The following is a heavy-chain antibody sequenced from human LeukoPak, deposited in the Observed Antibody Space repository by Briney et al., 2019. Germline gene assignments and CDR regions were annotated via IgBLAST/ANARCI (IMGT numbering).Heavy chain of an antibody. D-gene: IGHD3-9*01. CDR2: ISAYNGNT. Sequence: ASVKVSCKASGYTFTSYGISWVRQAPAPGLEWMGWISAYNGNTNYAQKLQGRVTMTTDTSTSTDYMELRSLRSDDTAVYYCAREGTYYDILTGYHLWLNYYYYGMDVWGQGTTVTVSS. CDR1: GYTFTSYG. CDR3: AREGTYYDILTGYHLWLNYYYYGMDV. V-gene: IGHV1-18*01. J-gene: IGHJ6*02.